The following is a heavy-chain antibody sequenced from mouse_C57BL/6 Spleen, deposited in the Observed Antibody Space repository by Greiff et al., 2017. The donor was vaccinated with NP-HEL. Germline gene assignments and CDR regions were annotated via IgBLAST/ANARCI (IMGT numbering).Heavy chain of an antibody. V-gene: IGHV1-80*01. CDR1: GYAFSSYW. Sequence: QVQLKESGAELVKPGASVKISCKASGYAFSSYWMNWVKQRPGKGLEWIGQIYPGDGDTNYNGKFKGKATLTVDKSSSTAYMELRSLTSEDTAVYYCARLPYYDYDGNAMDYWGQGTSVTVSS. CDR3: ARLPYYDYDGNAMDY. J-gene: IGHJ4*01. D-gene: IGHD2-4*01. CDR2: IYPGDGDT.